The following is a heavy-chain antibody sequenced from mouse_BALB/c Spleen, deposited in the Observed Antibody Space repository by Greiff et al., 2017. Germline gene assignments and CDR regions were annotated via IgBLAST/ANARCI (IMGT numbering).Heavy chain of an antibody. Sequence: EVKLVESGGGLVKPGGSLKLSCAASGFTFSSYTMSWVRQTPEKRLEWVATISSGGSYTYYPDSVKGRFTISRDNAKNTLYLQMSSLKSEDTAMYYCTREGASDWDDGFAYWGQGTLVTVSA. CDR3: TREGASDWDDGFAY. CDR1: GFTFSSYT. J-gene: IGHJ3*01. CDR2: ISSGGSYT. D-gene: IGHD4-1*01. V-gene: IGHV5-6-4*01.